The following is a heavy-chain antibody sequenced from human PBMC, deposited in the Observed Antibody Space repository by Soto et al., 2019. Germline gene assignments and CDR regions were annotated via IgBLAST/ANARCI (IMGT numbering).Heavy chain of an antibody. Sequence: QVQLVESGGGVVQPVRSLRLSCEASGFTFRSYGMNWVRQAPGKGLEYVAGVRNDGRQEYYVDSVRGGCTLSRDNYENLLTVRMNSVTAEETAVYYCARCFISGIYAAHFDHWGQGTQVTVSS. CDR3: ARCFISGIYAAHFDH. J-gene: IGHJ4*02. D-gene: IGHD3-16*01. V-gene: IGHV3-33*01. CDR1: GFTFRSYG. CDR2: VRNDGRQE.